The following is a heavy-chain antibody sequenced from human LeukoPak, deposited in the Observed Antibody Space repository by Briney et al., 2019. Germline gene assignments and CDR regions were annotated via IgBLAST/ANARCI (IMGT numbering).Heavy chain of an antibody. J-gene: IGHJ4*02. CDR3: ASLTFPFDY. CDR2: IRSKANNYAT. D-gene: IGHD3-16*01. Sequence: GGSLRLSCAASGFTFSDSPIHWVRQASGKGLEWVGRIRSKANNYATGYAASVKGRFTISRDDSKNTAYLQMSSLKTEDTALYYCASLTFPFDYWGQGTLVTVSS. CDR1: GFTFSDSP. V-gene: IGHV3-73*01.